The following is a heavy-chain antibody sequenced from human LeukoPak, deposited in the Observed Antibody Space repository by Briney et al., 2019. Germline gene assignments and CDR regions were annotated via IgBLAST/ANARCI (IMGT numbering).Heavy chain of an antibody. J-gene: IGHJ4*02. D-gene: IGHD6-13*01. CDR3: ARDEYSSSWYYFDY. CDR1: GFTFDDYG. CDR2: INWNGDST. Sequence: GGSLRLSCAASGFTFDDYGMSWVRQAPGKGLDWVSGINWNGDSTGYADSVKGRFTISRDNTKNSLYLQMNSLRAEDTALYYCARDEYSSSWYYFDYWGQGTLVTVSS. V-gene: IGHV3-20*04.